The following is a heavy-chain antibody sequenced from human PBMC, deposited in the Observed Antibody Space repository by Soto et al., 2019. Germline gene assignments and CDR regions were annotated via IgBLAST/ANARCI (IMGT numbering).Heavy chain of an antibody. J-gene: IGHJ4*02. V-gene: IGHV4-39*01. CDR3: ARPVYGDYVWDY. Sequence: QLQLQESGPGLVKPSETLSLTCTVSGGSISSSSYYWGWFRQPPGKGLEWIGSIYYSGSTYYNPSLKSRVTVSVDTYKNRFSMKLSSVTAADTAVYYCARPVYGDYVWDYWGQGTLVTVSS. CDR1: GGSISSSSYY. CDR2: IYYSGST. D-gene: IGHD4-17*01.